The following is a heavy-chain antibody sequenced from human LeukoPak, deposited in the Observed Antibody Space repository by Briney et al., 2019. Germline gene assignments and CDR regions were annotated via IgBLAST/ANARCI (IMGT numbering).Heavy chain of an antibody. CDR1: GFTFSSYA. J-gene: IGHJ4*02. V-gene: IGHV3-23*01. D-gene: IGHD3-3*01. CDR3: AKDHTYYDFWSGYSAFYYFDY. CDR2: ISGSGGST. Sequence: GGSLRLSCAASGFTFSSYAMRWVRQAPGKGLEWVAAISGSGGSTYYADSVKGRFTISRDNSKNTLYLQMNSLRAEDTAVYYCAKDHTYYDFWSGYSAFYYFDYWGQGTLVTVSS.